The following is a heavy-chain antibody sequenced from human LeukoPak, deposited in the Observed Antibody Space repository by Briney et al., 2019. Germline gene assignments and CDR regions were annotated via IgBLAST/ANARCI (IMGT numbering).Heavy chain of an antibody. CDR2: ISDSGTTV. CDR3: ARDVGPDF. V-gene: IGHV3-11*04. Sequence: PGGSLRLSCAASGFTFSAYYMTWIRQAPGEGLQWVSYISDSGTTVEYTDSVKGRFTISRDNAKNAPYLQMNSLRVEDTGIYCCARDVGPDFWGQGTLVSVSS. J-gene: IGHJ4*02. CDR1: GFTFSAYY.